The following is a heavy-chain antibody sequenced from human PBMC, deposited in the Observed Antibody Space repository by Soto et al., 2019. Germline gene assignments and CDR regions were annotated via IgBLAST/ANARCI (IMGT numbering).Heavy chain of an antibody. Sequence: SETLSLTCTVSGDSLSRADYFWSWIRQAPGKGLEWIGYICYSGSTYHNPSLKSRTSMSVDTSKKQFSLTLTSVTAADTAVYYCAREESGLFDYWGQGRLVTVSS. CDR1: GDSLSRADYF. J-gene: IGHJ4*02. CDR3: AREESGLFDY. V-gene: IGHV4-30-4*08. D-gene: IGHD5-12*01. CDR2: ICYSGST.